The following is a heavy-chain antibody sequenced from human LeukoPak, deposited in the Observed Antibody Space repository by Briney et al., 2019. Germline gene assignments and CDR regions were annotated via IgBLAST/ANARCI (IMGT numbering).Heavy chain of an antibody. Sequence: PGGSLRLSCAASGFTVSTNFMNWVRQAPGKGLEWVSYISGSGSTIYYADSVKGRFTISRDNAKNSLYLQMNSLRAEDTAVYYCARDPPDYWGQGTLVTVSS. CDR3: ARDPPDY. CDR1: GFTVSTNF. V-gene: IGHV3-11*04. J-gene: IGHJ4*02. CDR2: ISGSGSTI.